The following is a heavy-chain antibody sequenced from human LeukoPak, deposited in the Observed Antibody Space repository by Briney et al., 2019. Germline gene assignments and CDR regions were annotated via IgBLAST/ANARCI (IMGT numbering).Heavy chain of an antibody. D-gene: IGHD2-15*01. Sequence: ASVKVSCKASGYSFTRHYMHWVRQAPGQGLEWLGLINPSGSWTLYAQKFQGRVTMTRNTSISTAYMELSSLRSEDTAVYYCARAGGYCGRISCPYYFDYWGQGSLVAVSS. CDR1: GYSFTRHY. CDR2: INPSGSWT. J-gene: IGHJ4*02. V-gene: IGHV1-46*01. CDR3: ARAGGYCGRISCPYYFDY.